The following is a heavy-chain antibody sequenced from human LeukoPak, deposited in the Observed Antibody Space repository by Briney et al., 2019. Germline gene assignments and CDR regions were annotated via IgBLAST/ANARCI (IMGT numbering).Heavy chain of an antibody. CDR1: GGSITGYY. D-gene: IGHD3-9*01. J-gene: IGHJ4*02. CDR2: IHYSGAT. CDR3: ARGNILTGYCFDF. Sequence: PSETLSLTCAVYGGSITGYYWSWIRQTPGRGLEWVGEIHYSGATSYNPSLKSRATISTDTFKNQFSLRLSSVTAADTAVYYCARGNILTGYCFDFWGQGALVTVSS. V-gene: IGHV4-34*01.